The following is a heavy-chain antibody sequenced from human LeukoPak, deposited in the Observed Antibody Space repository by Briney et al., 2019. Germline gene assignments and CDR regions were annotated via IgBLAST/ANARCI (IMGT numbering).Heavy chain of an antibody. CDR1: GFAFSNYG. CDR3: ARSPPGGSREGFDY. D-gene: IGHD3-16*01. Sequence: GGSLRLSCAASGFAFSNYGMHWVRQAPGKGLDWVSSISGSGVDTNYADSAKGRFTISRDKSKNTLYLQMNSLRDEDTAVYYCARSPPGGSREGFDYWGQGTLVTVSS. CDR2: ISGSGVDT. V-gene: IGHV3-23*01. J-gene: IGHJ4*02.